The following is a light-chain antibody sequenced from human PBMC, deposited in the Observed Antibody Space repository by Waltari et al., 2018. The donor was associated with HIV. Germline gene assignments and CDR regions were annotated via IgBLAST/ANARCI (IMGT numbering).Light chain of an antibody. V-gene: IGLV2-23*02. Sequence: QSALTQPASVSGSPGQAITISCPGTSSDAGGDNSVSWYQQYPGKAPKLMIYNVSKRPSGVSNRFSGSKSGNTASLTISGLQAEDEADYYCCSYASTSTYVFGTGTKVTVL. J-gene: IGLJ1*01. CDR2: NVS. CDR1: SSDAGGDNS. CDR3: CSYASTSTYV.